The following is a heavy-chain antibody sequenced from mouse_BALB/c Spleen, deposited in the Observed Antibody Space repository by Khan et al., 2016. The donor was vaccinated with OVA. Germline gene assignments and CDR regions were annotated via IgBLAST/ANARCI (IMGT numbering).Heavy chain of an antibody. D-gene: IGHD3-3*01. CDR3: ARHAGRY. Sequence: EVQLQQSGPELVKPGASVKISCKTSGYTFTEYTLHWVKQSHGKSLEWIGVINPKNGVTSYNQKFKGKATLTVDKSSSTAYMEFRSLTSEDSAVYYCARHAGRYWGQGTSVTVSS. V-gene: IGHV1-18*01. CDR2: INPKNGVT. CDR1: GYTFTEYT. J-gene: IGHJ4*01.